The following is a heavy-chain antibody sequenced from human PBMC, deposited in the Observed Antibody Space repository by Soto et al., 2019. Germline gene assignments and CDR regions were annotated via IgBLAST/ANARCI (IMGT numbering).Heavy chain of an antibody. CDR1: GFSLSTSGVG. CDR2: IYWDDDK. D-gene: IGHD3-22*01. CDR3: ALTYCYDSSGYVPFDY. J-gene: IGHJ4*02. Sequence: QITLKESGPTLVKPTQTLTLTCTFSGFSLSTSGVGVGWIRQPPGKALEWLALIYWDDDKRYSPSLKSRLTITKYTSKNQVVLTITNMDPVDTATYYCALTYCYDSSGYVPFDYWGQGTLVTVSS. V-gene: IGHV2-5*02.